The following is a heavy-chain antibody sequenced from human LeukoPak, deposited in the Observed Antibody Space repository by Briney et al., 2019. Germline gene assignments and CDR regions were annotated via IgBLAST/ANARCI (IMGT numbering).Heavy chain of an antibody. D-gene: IGHD3-10*01. CDR1: GFTFSSYA. V-gene: IGHV3-23*01. J-gene: IGHJ4*02. CDR3: AKDILGSGSYAAWDY. CDR2: ISGSGGST. Sequence: GGSLRLSCAASGFTFSSYAMSWVRQAPGKGLEWLSAISGSGGSTYYADSVKGRFTISRDNSKNTLYLQMNRLRVEDTAVYYCAKDILGSGSYAAWDYWGQGTLVTVSS.